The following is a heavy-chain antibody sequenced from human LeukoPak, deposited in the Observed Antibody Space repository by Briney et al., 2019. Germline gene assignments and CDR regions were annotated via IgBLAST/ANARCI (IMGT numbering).Heavy chain of an antibody. V-gene: IGHV1-24*01. J-gene: IGHJ4*02. D-gene: IGHD1-1*01. CDR2: FDPEDGET. CDR3: ATRLGWNDSPLDY. Sequence: GASVKVSCKVSGYTLTELSMHWVRQAPGKGLEWMGGFDPEDGETIYAQKFQGRVTMTEDTSTDTVYMELSSLRSEDTAVYYCATRLGWNDSPLDYWGQGTLVTVSS. CDR1: GYTLTELS.